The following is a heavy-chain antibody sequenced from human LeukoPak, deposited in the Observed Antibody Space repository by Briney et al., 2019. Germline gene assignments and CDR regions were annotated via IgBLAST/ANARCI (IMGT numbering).Heavy chain of an antibody. CDR2: ISYDGSNK. Sequence: GRSLRLSCAASGFTFSSYGMHWVRQAPGKGLEWVAVISYDGSNKYYADSVKGRFTISRDNSKNTLYLQMNSLRAEDTAVYYCAEWDTAMGEDYWGQGTLVTVSS. CDR1: GFTFSSYG. D-gene: IGHD5-18*01. CDR3: AEWDTAMGEDY. V-gene: IGHV3-30*03. J-gene: IGHJ4*02.